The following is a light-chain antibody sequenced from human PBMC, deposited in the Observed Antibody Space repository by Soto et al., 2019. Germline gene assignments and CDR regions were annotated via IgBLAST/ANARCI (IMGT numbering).Light chain of an antibody. J-gene: IGKJ5*01. CDR1: QSLNTD. CDR2: GAS. CDR3: QQYKSWPPIT. V-gene: IGKV3-15*01. Sequence: EIVLTQSPGTLSLSPGERSTLSCRASQSLNTDLAWYQQKPGQAPRLLLYGASTRATGTPTRFSGSGSGTEFTLTISSLQSEDFAIYYCQQYKSWPPITFGQGTRLEIK.